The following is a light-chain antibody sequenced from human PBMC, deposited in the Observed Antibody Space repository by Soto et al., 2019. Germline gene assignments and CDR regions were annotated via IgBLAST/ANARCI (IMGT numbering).Light chain of an antibody. Sequence: QSVLTQPPSXSXXPXXXXXXSXXXXXXXXXXXXXXWXXXXXXVAPXLLXQHNFNRPSGVPXRFXGSKSGTSASLAITXXQXEDEADYYCQSYDTFLSAVVFGXGTKLTVL. J-gene: IGLJ2*01. CDR1: XXXXXXXX. CDR2: HNF. CDR3: QSYDTFLSAVV. V-gene: IGLV1-40*01.